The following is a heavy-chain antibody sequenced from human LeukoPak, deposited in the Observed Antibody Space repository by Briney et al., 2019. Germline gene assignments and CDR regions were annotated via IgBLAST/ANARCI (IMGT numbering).Heavy chain of an antibody. V-gene: IGHV7-4-1*02. D-gene: IGHD1-20*01. CDR3: ARAGLTGSKVAFDV. Sequence: ASVKVSCKASGYTFSDYPMNWVRQAPGQGLEWMGWINTDTGNPTYAQGFTGHYVFSLDTSVSTAYLQIISLKAEDTAVYYCARAGLTGSKVAFDVWGQGTMVTVSS. J-gene: IGHJ3*01. CDR1: GYTFSDYP. CDR2: INTDTGNP.